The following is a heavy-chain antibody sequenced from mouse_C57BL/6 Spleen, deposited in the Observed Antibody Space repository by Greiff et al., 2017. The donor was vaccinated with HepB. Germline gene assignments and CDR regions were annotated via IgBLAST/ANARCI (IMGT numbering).Heavy chain of an antibody. V-gene: IGHV14-4*01. CDR3: TSYYYGSSYFDY. CDR1: GFNIKDDY. CDR2: IDPENGDT. D-gene: IGHD1-1*01. J-gene: IGHJ2*01. Sequence: EVQLQQSGAELVRPGASVMLSCTASGFNIKDDYMHWVKQRPEQGLEWIGWIDPENGDTEYASKFQGKATITADTSSNTAYLQLSSLTSEDTAVYYCTSYYYGSSYFDYWGQGTTLTVSS.